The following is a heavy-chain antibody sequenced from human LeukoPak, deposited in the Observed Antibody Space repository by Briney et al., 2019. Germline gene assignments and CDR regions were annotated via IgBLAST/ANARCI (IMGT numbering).Heavy chain of an antibody. D-gene: IGHD6-19*01. V-gene: IGHV1-69*04. CDR3: ARDLVSSSGWYVASLDWYFDL. Sequence: SVKVSCKASGGTFSSYAISWVRQAPGQGLEWMGRIIPILGIANYAQKFQGRVTITADKSTSIAYMELSSLRSEDTAVYYCARDLVSSSGWYVASLDWYFDLWGRGTLVTVPS. CDR1: GGTFSSYA. CDR2: IIPILGIA. J-gene: IGHJ2*01.